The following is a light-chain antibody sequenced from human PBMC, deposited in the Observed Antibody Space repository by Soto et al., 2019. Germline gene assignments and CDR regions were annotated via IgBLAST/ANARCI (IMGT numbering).Light chain of an antibody. CDR1: QSISSW. J-gene: IGKJ5*01. CDR2: KAS. Sequence: IQLTQSPSSLSASVVDRFTITCRASQSISSWLAWYQQKPGKAPKLLIYKASSLESGVPSRFSGSGSGTEFTLTISSLQPDDFATYYCQKYNSYSRACGQGTRREIK. V-gene: IGKV1-5*03. CDR3: QKYNSYSRA.